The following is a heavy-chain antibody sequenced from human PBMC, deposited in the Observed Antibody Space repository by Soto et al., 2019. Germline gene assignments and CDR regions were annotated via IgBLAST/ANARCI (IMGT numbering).Heavy chain of an antibody. CDR3: EKADSGKYPLDY. D-gene: IGHD1-26*01. CDR1: GFTFDDYA. V-gene: IGHV3-9*01. CDR2: ISWNSGSI. Sequence: VQLVESGGGLVQPGRSLRLSCAASGFTFDDYAMHWVRQAPGKGLEWVSGISWNSGSIGYADSVMGRFTISRDNAKNSLYLQMNSLRAEDTALYYCEKADSGKYPLDYWGQGTLVTFSS. J-gene: IGHJ4*02.